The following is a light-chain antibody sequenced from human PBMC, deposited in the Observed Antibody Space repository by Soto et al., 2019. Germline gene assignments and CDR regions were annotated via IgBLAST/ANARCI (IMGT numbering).Light chain of an antibody. Sequence: SYELTQAPSGSVAPGQTARIACGGTNIGTKSVHWYQQKPGQAPVLVVYDDTDRPSGIPERFSGSNSGDTATLTISSVEAGDEADYYCHVWDSSSDHVIFGGGTKLTVL. V-gene: IGLV3-21*02. CDR1: NIGTKS. CDR2: DDT. CDR3: HVWDSSSDHVI. J-gene: IGLJ2*01.